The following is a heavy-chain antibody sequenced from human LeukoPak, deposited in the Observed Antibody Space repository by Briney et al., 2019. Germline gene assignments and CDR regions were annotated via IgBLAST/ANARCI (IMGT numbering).Heavy chain of an antibody. CDR3: AYVLRFLEWLLYRYDY. V-gene: IGHV3-21*01. Sequence: GGSLRLSCAASGFTFSSYSMNWVRQAPGKGLEWVSSISSSSSSYIYYADSVKGRFTISRDNAKNSLYLQMNSLRAEDTAVYYCAYVLRFLEWLLYRYDYWGQGTLVTVSS. CDR1: GFTFSSYS. J-gene: IGHJ4*02. CDR2: ISSSSSSYI. D-gene: IGHD3-3*01.